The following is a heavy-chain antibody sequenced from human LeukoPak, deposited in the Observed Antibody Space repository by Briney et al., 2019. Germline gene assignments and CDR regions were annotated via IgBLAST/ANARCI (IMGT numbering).Heavy chain of an antibody. CDR1: GFTFSSYS. CDR2: ISSSSSYI. J-gene: IGHJ3*02. D-gene: IGHD2-21*02. Sequence: PGGSLRLSCAASGFTFSSYSMNWVRQAPGKGLEWVSSISSSSSYIYYADSVKGRFTISRDNAKNSLYLQMNSLRAEDTAVYYCATAVVTAINNAFDIWGQGTMVTVSS. V-gene: IGHV3-21*01. CDR3: ATAVVTAINNAFDI.